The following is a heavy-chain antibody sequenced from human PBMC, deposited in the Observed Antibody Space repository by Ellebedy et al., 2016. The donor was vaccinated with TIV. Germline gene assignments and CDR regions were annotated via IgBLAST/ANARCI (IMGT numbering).Heavy chain of an antibody. CDR1: GYTFTGYY. CDR2: INPNSGGT. V-gene: IGHV1-2*02. D-gene: IGHD1-1*01. CDR3: ARDPPRTGDSYFDL. J-gene: IGHJ2*01. Sequence: ASVKVSCKASGYTFTGYYMHWVQQAPGQGLEWMGWINPNSGGTNYAQKFQGRVTMTRDTSISTAYMDLSRLRSDDTAVYYCARDPPRTGDSYFDLWGRGTLVTVSS.